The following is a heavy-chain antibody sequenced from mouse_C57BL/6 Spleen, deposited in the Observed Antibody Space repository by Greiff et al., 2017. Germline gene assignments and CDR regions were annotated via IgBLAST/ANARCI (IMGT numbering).Heavy chain of an antibody. CDR1: GFNIKDYY. J-gene: IGHJ1*03. CDR2: IDPEDGDT. D-gene: IGHD1-1*01. CDR3: TTTTVVATKWYFDV. V-gene: IGHV14-1*01. Sequence: VQLKQSGAELVRPGASVKLSCTASGFNIKDYYMHWVKQRPEQGLEWIGRIDPEDGDTEYAPKFQGKATMTADTSSNTAYLQLSSLTSEDTAVYYCTTTTVVATKWYFDVWGTGTTVTVSS.